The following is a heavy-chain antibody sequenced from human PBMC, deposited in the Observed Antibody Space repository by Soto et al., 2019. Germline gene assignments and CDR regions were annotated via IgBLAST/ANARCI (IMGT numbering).Heavy chain of an antibody. CDR1: GFTFSSYS. V-gene: IGHV3-48*01. D-gene: IGHD2-2*01. Sequence: GGSLRLSCAASGFTFSSYSMNWVRQAPGKGLEWVSYISSSSSTIYYADSVKGRFTISRDNAKNSLYLQMNSLRAEDTAVYYCARGRDIVVVPAAMPIGXWGQGTLVTVSS. CDR3: ARGRDIVVVPAAMPIGX. J-gene: IGHJ4*02. CDR2: ISSSSSTI.